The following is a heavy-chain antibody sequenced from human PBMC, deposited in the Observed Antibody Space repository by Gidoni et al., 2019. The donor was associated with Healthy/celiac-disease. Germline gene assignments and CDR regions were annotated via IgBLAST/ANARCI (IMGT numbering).Heavy chain of an antibody. CDR1: GFTFSSYG. CDR3: AKNDGYNKFDY. CDR2: ISYDVSNK. V-gene: IGHV3-30*18. Sequence: QVQLVESGGGVVQPGRSLRLSCAASGFTFSSYGMHWVRQAPGKGLEWVAVISYDVSNKYYADSVKGRFTISRDNSQNTLYLQMNSLRAEDTAVYYCAKNDGYNKFDYWGQGTLVTVSS. D-gene: IGHD5-12*01. J-gene: IGHJ4*02.